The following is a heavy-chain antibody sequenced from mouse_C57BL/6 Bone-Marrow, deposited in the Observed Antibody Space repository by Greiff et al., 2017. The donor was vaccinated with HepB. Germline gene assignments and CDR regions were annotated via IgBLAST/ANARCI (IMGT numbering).Heavy chain of an antibody. Sequence: QVQLQQSDAELVKPGASVKISCKVSGYTFTDHTIHWMKQRPEQGLEWIGYIYPRDGSTKYNEKFKGKATLTADKSSSTAYMQLNSLTSEDSAEYICARPSYGFDGVWFAYWGQKTLVTVSA. CDR1: GYTFTDHT. V-gene: IGHV1-78*01. CDR2: IYPRDGST. D-gene: IGHD2-10*02. J-gene: IGHJ3*01. CDR3: ARPSYGFDGVWFAY.